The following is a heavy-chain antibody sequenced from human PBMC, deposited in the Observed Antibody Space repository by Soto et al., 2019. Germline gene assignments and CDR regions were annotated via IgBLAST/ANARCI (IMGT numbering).Heavy chain of an antibody. CDR2: IFPGDSDT. V-gene: IGHV5-51*01. CDR3: ARGGFIGTLPHY. D-gene: IGHD1-7*01. CDR1: GYNSGGYW. Sequence: GESLKISCKASGYNSGGYWIGWVRQMPGKGLEWMGIIFPGDSDTRYSPSFQGQVTISADKSISTVHLQWRSLKASDTAIYFCARGGFIGTLPHYCGQGTRVTFSS. J-gene: IGHJ4*02.